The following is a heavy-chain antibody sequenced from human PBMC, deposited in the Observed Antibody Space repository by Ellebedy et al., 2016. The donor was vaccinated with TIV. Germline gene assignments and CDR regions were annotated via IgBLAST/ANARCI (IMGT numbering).Heavy chain of an antibody. Sequence: PGGSLRLSCAASGFTFSSYAMSWVRQAPGKGLEWVSAISCSGGSTYYADSVKGRFTISRDNSKNTLYLQMNILRAEDTAVYYCAKPFLMVYAPFDYWGQGTLVTVSS. CDR3: AKPFLMVYAPFDY. D-gene: IGHD2-8*01. J-gene: IGHJ4*02. CDR1: GFTFSSYA. V-gene: IGHV3-23*01. CDR2: ISCSGGST.